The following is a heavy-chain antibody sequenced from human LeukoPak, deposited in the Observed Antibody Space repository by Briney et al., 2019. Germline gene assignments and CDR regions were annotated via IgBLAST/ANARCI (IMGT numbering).Heavy chain of an antibody. Sequence: GGSLRLSCAASGFTFSSYAMHWVRQAPGKGLGYVSAISSNGGSTYYANSVKGRFTISRDNSKNTLYLQMGSLRAEDMAVYYCARDHCSGTSCYSFDYWGQGTLVTVSS. J-gene: IGHJ4*02. V-gene: IGHV3-64*01. CDR1: GFTFSSYA. D-gene: IGHD2-2*01. CDR2: ISSNGGST. CDR3: ARDHCSGTSCYSFDY.